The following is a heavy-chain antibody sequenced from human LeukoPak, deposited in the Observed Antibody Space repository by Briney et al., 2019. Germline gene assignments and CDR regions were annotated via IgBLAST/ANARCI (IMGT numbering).Heavy chain of an antibody. V-gene: IGHV4-59*01. Sequence: KPSETLSLTCTVSGGSISSYFWAWIRQPPGKGLDWIGYIHYSGDTNYNPSLKSRVTISVDTSKNQFSLKLTSVTAADTAVYYCARVRCSGGSCPFDYWGQGTTVTVSS. D-gene: IGHD2-15*01. CDR1: GGSISSYF. J-gene: IGHJ4*02. CDR3: ARVRCSGGSCPFDY. CDR2: IHYSGDT.